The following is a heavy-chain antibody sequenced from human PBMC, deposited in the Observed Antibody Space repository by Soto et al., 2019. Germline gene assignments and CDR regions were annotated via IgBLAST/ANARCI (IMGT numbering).Heavy chain of an antibody. CDR3: AREGITAEDAFDI. J-gene: IGHJ3*02. CDR2: VDPNSGKT. V-gene: IGHV1-8*02. D-gene: IGHD1-20*01. CDR1: GGTFSSYA. Sequence: ASVKVSWKASGGTFSSYAIGWVRQATGQGLEWMGWVDPNSGKTDYTQKFQGRVTMTRNTFISTAYMELSSLRSEDTAVYYCAREGITAEDAFDIWGQGTMVTVSS.